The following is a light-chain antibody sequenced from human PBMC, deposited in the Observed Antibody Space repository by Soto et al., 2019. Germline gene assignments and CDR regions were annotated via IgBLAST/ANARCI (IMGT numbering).Light chain of an antibody. CDR1: LSVSSSY. CDR3: QQYGSSPYT. Sequence: EIVLTQSPGTLSLSPGERATLSCRARLSVSSSYLAWYQQKPGQAPRLLIYGASSRATGIPDRFSGSGSGTDFTLTISTLEPEDFAVYYCQQYGSSPYTFGQGTKLEIK. CDR2: GAS. V-gene: IGKV3-20*01. J-gene: IGKJ2*01.